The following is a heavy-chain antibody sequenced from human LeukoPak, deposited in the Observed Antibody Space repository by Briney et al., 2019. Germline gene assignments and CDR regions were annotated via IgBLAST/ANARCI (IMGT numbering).Heavy chain of an antibody. CDR2: TSYDGSNK. Sequence: GGSLRLSCAASGFTFSSYAMHWVRQAPGKGLEWVAVTSYDGSNKQYADSVKGRFTISRDNSKNTLYLQMNSLRAEDTALYYCAILYSTNYWGQGTLVTVSS. CDR3: AILYSTNY. J-gene: IGHJ4*02. CDR1: GFTFSSYA. D-gene: IGHD6-13*01. V-gene: IGHV3-30-3*01.